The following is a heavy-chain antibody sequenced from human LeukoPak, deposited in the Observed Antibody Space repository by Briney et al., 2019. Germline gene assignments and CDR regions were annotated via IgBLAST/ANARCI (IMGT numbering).Heavy chain of an antibody. Sequence: GGSLRLSCAVSGFTFSSYAMHWVRQAPGKGLEWVAVISYDGSSKYYADSVKGRFTISRDNSKNTLYLQMNSLRAEDTAVYYCARVGPYGDYFDYWGQGTLVTVSS. J-gene: IGHJ4*02. V-gene: IGHV3-30-3*01. D-gene: IGHD4-17*01. CDR3: ARVGPYGDYFDY. CDR1: GFTFSSYA. CDR2: ISYDGSSK.